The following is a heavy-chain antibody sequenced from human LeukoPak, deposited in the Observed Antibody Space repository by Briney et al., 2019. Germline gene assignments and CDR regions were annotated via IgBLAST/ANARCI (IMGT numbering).Heavy chain of an antibody. Sequence: PGGSLRLSCAASGFTFSSYSMNWVRQAPGKGLEWVSTISGSVGSTYYADSVKGRFTISRDNSKNTLYLQMNSLRAEDTAVYYCAKGSGSYRYWGQGTLVTVSS. CDR3: AKGSGSYRY. V-gene: IGHV3-23*01. CDR1: GFTFSSYS. J-gene: IGHJ4*02. D-gene: IGHD1-26*01. CDR2: ISGSVGST.